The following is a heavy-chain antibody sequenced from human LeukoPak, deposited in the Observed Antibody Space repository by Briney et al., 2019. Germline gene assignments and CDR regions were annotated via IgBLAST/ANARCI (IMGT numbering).Heavy chain of an antibody. CDR1: EFTFSMST. D-gene: IGHD2-21*02. J-gene: IGHJ4*02. Sequence: GGSLRLSCAASEFTFSMSTMNWVRQAPGKGLEWVSSISGSSSQIYYADSVKGRFTISRDNAKKSLYLQMRSLRADDTAVYYCARGLCGGDCYDYWGQGTLVTVSS. CDR2: ISGSSSQI. CDR3: ARGLCGGDCYDY. V-gene: IGHV3-21*01.